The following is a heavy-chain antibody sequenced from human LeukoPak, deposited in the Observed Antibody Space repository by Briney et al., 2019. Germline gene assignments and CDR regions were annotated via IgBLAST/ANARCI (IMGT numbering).Heavy chain of an antibody. V-gene: IGHV4-61*01. CDR3: ARTNYGDYNWFDP. Sequence: TSETLSLTCKVSGGSVSSDSYYWSWIRQPPGQGLEWIGYIHNSGSTKYNASLKSRLTISVDTSKNQFSLEVTSVTAADTAVYYCARTNYGDYNWFDPWGQGTLVTVPS. CDR2: IHNSGST. J-gene: IGHJ5*02. D-gene: IGHD4-17*01. CDR1: GGSVSSDSYY.